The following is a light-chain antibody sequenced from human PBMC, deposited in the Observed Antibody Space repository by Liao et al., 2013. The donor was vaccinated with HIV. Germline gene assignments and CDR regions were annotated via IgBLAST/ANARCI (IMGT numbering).Light chain of an antibody. CDR2: KDS. CDR1: VLAKKY. Sequence: SYELTQPSSVSVSPGQTVKITCSGDVLAKKYARWFQQKPGQAPVLLIHKDSERRSGIPERFSGSSSGTTVTLTINGAQVEDEADYYCHAVTDNIWVFGGGTKLDRP. CDR3: HAVTDNIWV. J-gene: IGLJ3*02. V-gene: IGLV3-27*01.